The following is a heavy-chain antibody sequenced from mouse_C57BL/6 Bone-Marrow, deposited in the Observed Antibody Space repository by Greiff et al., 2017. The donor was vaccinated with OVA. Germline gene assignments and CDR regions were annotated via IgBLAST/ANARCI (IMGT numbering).Heavy chain of an antibody. Sequence: VQLQQPGAELVRPGTSVKLSCKASGYTFTSYWMHWVKQRPGQGLEWIGVIDPSDSYTNYNQKLKGKATLTVDTSTSTAYMQLSSLTSEDSAVYYGGREITTVARYFDVWGKGTTVTVSS. CDR3: GREITTVARYFDV. CDR2: IDPSDSYT. V-gene: IGHV1-59*01. J-gene: IGHJ1*03. CDR1: GYTFTSYW. D-gene: IGHD1-1*01.